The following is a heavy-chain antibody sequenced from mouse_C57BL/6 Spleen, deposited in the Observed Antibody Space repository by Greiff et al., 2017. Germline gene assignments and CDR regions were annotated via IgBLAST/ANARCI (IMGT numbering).Heavy chain of an antibody. D-gene: IGHD1-1*01. J-gene: IGHJ2*01. Sequence: EVQRVESGGGLVKPGGSLKLSCAASGFTFSSYAMSWVRQTPEKRLEWVATISDGGSYTYYPDNVKGRFTISRDNAKNNLYLQMSHLKSEDTAMYYCARERITTVVAPYFDDWGQGTTLTVSS. CDR1: GFTFSSYA. V-gene: IGHV5-4*01. CDR3: ARERITTVVAPYFDD. CDR2: ISDGGSYT.